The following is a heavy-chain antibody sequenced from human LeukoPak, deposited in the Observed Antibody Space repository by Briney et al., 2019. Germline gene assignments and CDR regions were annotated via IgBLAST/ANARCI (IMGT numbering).Heavy chain of an antibody. Sequence: GGSLRLSCAASGFTFSVYAMHWVRQAPGKGLEWVAIISYDGSNKYYADSVKGRFTISRDNSKNTLYLQMYSLRAEDTAVYYCARAGNYYDSSGYLGYWGQGTLVTVSS. J-gene: IGHJ4*02. V-gene: IGHV3-30*04. D-gene: IGHD3-22*01. CDR1: GFTFSVYA. CDR2: ISYDGSNK. CDR3: ARAGNYYDSSGYLGY.